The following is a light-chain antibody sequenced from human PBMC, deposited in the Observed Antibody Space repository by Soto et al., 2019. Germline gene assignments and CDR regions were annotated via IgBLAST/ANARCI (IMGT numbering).Light chain of an antibody. CDR2: DAS. CDR1: QRISTW. J-gene: IGKJ1*01. V-gene: IGKV1-5*01. Sequence: DIQMTQSPSTLSAFVVGRFTITCLASQRISTWLAWYKQKPGKAPSLLIYDASILKSGVPSTFNGNGSGTEFALTVSSLHPDDFATYYCLQYLTYPWTFGQGTKVDIK. CDR3: LQYLTYPWT.